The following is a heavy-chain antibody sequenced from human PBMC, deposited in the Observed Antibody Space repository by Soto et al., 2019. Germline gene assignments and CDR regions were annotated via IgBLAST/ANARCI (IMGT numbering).Heavy chain of an antibody. Sequence: SETLSLTCTVSGGSISSYYWSWIRQPPGKGLEWIGYIYYSGSTNYNPSLKSRVTISVDTSKNQFSLKLSSVTAADTAVYYCARGYCSSTSCYLSPYNWCDPWGQGTLVTVSS. D-gene: IGHD2-2*01. CDR3: ARGYCSSTSCYLSPYNWCDP. V-gene: IGHV4-59*01. J-gene: IGHJ5*02. CDR2: IYYSGST. CDR1: GGSISSYY.